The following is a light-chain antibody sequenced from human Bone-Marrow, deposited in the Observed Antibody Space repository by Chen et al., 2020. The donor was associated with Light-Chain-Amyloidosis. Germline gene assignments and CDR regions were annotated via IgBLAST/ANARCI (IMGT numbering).Light chain of an antibody. V-gene: IGLV3-25*03. J-gene: IGLJ2*01. CDR1: DLPTKY. CDR3: QSADSSGTYEVI. Sequence: SYELTQPPSVSVSPGQTARITCSGDDLPTKYAYWYQQKPGQAPVLVIHSDTERPSGISEGFSGSSSETTATLTISGVQAEDEADYHCQSADSSGTYEVIFGGGTKLTVL. CDR2: SDT.